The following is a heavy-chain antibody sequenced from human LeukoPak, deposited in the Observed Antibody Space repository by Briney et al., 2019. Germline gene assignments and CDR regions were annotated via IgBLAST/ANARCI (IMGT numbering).Heavy chain of an antibody. J-gene: IGHJ4*02. V-gene: IGHV3-20*04. CDR3: ARDLSASWSNLGY. Sequence: PGGSLRLSCRDFGFTFDDYGMSWVRQAPGKGLEWVSGINWDGGATFYADSVKGRFTISRDNDENSLYLQMNSPRAEDTAMYYCARDLSASWSNLGYWGQGTMVTVSS. CDR2: INWDGGAT. D-gene: IGHD2-8*01. CDR1: GFTFDDYG.